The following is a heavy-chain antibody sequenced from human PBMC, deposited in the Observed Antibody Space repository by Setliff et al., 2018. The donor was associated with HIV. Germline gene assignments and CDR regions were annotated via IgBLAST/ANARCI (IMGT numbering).Heavy chain of an antibody. CDR3: VTGEGLRF. D-gene: IGHD2-15*01. J-gene: IGHJ4*02. CDR2: VDPEDDKT. Sequence: ASVKVSCKASKYTFTDYYMHWVQQAPGEGLEWMGRVDPEDDKTIYAEKFQGRVTMTTATSSDTAYLYLSSLRSEDTAVYYCVTGEGLRFWGQGTLVTVS. CDR1: KYTFTDYY. V-gene: IGHV1-69-2*01.